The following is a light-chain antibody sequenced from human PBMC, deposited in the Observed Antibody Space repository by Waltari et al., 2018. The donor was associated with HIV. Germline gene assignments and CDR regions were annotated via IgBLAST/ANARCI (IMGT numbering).Light chain of an antibody. CDR1: SGSIASSY. Sequence: NFMLTQPHSVSESPGKTVSVPCTRSSGSIASSYVQWYQQLPGSSPTAVIFEDNQRPSGVPERFSGSIDSSSNSASLTISGLKTEDEADYYCQSYDTTTPVVFGGGTRLTVL. CDR2: EDN. V-gene: IGLV6-57*01. CDR3: QSYDTTTPVV. J-gene: IGLJ2*01.